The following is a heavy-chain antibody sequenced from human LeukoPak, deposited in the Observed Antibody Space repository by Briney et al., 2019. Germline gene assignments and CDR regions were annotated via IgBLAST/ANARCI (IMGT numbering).Heavy chain of an antibody. Sequence: PGGSLRLSCAASGFTFSSNWMHWVRQVPGKGLVWVSRINSDGRSTSYADSVKGRFTISRDNAKNTMYLQMNSLRAEDTAVYYCARRGEDGSYYDYWGQGTLVTVSS. CDR1: GFTFSSNW. V-gene: IGHV3-74*01. CDR3: ARRGEDGSYYDY. D-gene: IGHD1-26*01. J-gene: IGHJ4*02. CDR2: INSDGRST.